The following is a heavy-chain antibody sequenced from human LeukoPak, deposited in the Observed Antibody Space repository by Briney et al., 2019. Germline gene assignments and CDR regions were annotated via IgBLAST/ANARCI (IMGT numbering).Heavy chain of an antibody. Sequence: PSETLPLTCTVSGGSISSYYWSWVRQPPGKGLEWIGYIYYSGSTNYNPSLKSRVTISVDTSKNQFSLKLSSVTAADTALYYCAKIVGATPYMDVWGKGTTVTVSS. CDR1: GGSISSYY. J-gene: IGHJ6*03. D-gene: IGHD1-26*01. CDR2: IYYSGST. CDR3: AKIVGATPYMDV. V-gene: IGHV4-59*01.